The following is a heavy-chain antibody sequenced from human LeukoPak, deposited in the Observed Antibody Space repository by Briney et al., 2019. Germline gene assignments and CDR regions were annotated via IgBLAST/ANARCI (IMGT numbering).Heavy chain of an antibody. CDR3: AREGGSYGGDFDY. CDR2: IFYNGST. CDR1: GGSISSYY. D-gene: IGHD1-26*01. Sequence: SETLSLTCTVSGGSISSYYWSWSRQPPGKGLEWIGYIFYNGSTHYNPSLKSRVTISLDTSKNQFSLKLASVTAADTAVYYCAREGGSYGGDFDYWGQGTLVTVSS. J-gene: IGHJ4*02. V-gene: IGHV4-59*01.